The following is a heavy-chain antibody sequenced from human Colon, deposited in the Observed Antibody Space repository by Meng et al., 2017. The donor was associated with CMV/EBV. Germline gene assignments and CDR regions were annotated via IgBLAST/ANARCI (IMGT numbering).Heavy chain of an antibody. Sequence: GESLKISCAASGFTFDDYGMSWVRQAPGKGLEWVSGINWNGGSTSYADSVEGRFSISRDNAKNSLYLQMNSLRAEDTALYHCTRDRGSDSNYGYFDYWGQGTLVTVSS. V-gene: IGHV3-20*01. CDR2: INWNGGST. CDR3: TRDRGSDSNYGYFDY. D-gene: IGHD4-11*01. CDR1: GFTFDDYG. J-gene: IGHJ4*02.